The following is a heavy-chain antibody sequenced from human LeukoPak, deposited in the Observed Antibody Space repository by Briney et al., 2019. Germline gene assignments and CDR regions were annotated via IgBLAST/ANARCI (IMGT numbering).Heavy chain of an antibody. J-gene: IGHJ3*02. CDR1: GGSISSSRYY. Sequence: SETLSLTCTVSGGSISSSRYYWAWIRQPPGKGLECIASIDHSGSTNYNPSLESRVTTSVDTSKNQFSLKLSSVTAADTAVYYCARSRLEWFASDAFDIWGQGTMVAVSS. D-gene: IGHD3-3*01. V-gene: IGHV4-39*01. CDR2: IDHSGST. CDR3: ARSRLEWFASDAFDI.